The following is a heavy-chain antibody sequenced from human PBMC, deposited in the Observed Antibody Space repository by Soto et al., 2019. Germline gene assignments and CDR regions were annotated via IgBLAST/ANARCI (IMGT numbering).Heavy chain of an antibody. J-gene: IGHJ4*02. V-gene: IGHV4-31*03. CDR1: GGSISSGGYY. D-gene: IGHD3-16*01. CDR3: ASHVWGFGHY. Sequence: QVQLQESGPGLVKPSQTLSLTCSVSGGSISSGGYYWSWIRQHPGKGLEWIGYIYYSGSTYYNPSLKSRVTIALDTSNNQFSLKLSSVTAADTAVYYCASHVWGFGHYWGQGTLLTVSS. CDR2: IYYSGST.